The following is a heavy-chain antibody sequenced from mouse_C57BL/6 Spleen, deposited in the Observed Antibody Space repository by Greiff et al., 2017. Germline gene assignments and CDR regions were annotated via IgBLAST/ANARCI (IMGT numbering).Heavy chain of an antibody. J-gene: IGHJ4*01. CDR2: SRNKANDYTT. Sequence: EVKVVESGGGLVQSGRSLRLSCATSGFTFSDFYMEWVRQAPGKGLEWIAASRNKANDYTTEYSASVKGRFIVSRDTSQSILYLQMNALRAEDTAIYYCARDASWDYAMDYWGQGTSVTVSS. CDR1: GFTFSDFY. CDR3: ARDASWDYAMDY. V-gene: IGHV7-1*01.